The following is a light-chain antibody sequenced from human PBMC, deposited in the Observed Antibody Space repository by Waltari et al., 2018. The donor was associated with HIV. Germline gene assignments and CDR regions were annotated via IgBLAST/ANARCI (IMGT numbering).Light chain of an antibody. J-gene: IGLJ1*01. Sequence: SFELTQPPSVSVSPGQTATIACSGNPLTRGSPYWYRQKSGQAPELVLYEDTKLPSVIPERFRGSRSGTTATLTISGAQVEDEGDYYCYSTDSSDSHRGVFGTGTAVYVL. CDR1: PLTRGS. V-gene: IGLV3-10*01. CDR3: YSTDSSDSHRGV. CDR2: EDT.